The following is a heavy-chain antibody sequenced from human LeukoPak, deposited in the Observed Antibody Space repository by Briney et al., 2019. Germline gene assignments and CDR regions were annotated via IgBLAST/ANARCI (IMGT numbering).Heavy chain of an antibody. CDR3: AGRDVYNSAF. D-gene: IGHD5-24*01. Sequence: GGSLRLSCAASGFTFSGYYMSWVRQAPGKGLEWVSYITPSGSTIYYADSVKGRFTISRDNAKNSLYLQMDSLRAEDTAVYFCAGRDVYNSAFWGQGTLVTVSS. CDR1: GFTFSGYY. V-gene: IGHV3-11*01. J-gene: IGHJ4*02. CDR2: ITPSGSTI.